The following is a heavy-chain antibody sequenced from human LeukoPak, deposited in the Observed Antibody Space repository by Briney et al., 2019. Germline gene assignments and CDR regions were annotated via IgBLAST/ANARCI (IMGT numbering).Heavy chain of an antibody. J-gene: IGHJ4*02. CDR3: AKASGSYLDY. CDR2: ISGSGGST. CDR1: GFTFSSYA. Sequence: GGSLRLSCAASGFTFSSYAMSWVRQAPGKGLEWVSAISGSGGSTYYADSVKGRFTISRDNAKNSLYLQMNSLRAEDMALYYCAKASGSYLDYWGQGTLVTVSS. D-gene: IGHD1-26*01. V-gene: IGHV3-23*01.